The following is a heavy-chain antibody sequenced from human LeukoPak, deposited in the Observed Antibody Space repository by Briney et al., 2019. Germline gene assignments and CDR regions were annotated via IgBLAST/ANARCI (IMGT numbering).Heavy chain of an antibody. CDR2: IIPIFGTA. Sequence: SVKVSCKASGGTFSSYAISWVRQAPGQGLEWMGGIIPIFGTANYAQKFQGRVTMTRDTSTSTVYMELSSLRSEDTAVYYCARDYYDSSGYYYQSLDAFDIWGQGTMVTVSS. J-gene: IGHJ3*02. CDR1: GGTFSSYA. D-gene: IGHD3-22*01. CDR3: ARDYYDSSGYYYQSLDAFDI. V-gene: IGHV1-69*05.